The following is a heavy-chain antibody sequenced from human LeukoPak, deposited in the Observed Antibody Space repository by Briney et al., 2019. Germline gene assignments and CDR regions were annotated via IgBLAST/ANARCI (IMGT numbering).Heavy chain of an antibody. CDR3: ALISRGIAVPGTEL. J-gene: IGHJ4*02. CDR1: GFSISSSNW. V-gene: IGHV4/OR15-8*02. D-gene: IGHD6-19*01. CDR2: IYHSGST. Sequence: SDTLSLTCAVSGFSISSSNWWGWIRQPPGKGLEWIGEIYHSGSTNYTPSLKSRVTISIDKSKNQFSLKLSSVTAADTAVYYCALISRGIAVPGTELWGQGTLVTVSS.